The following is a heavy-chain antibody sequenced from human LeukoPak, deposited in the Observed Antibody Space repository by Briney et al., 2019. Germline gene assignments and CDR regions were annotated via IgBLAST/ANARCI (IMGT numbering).Heavy chain of an antibody. Sequence: PSETLSLTCTVSGGSISSYYWSWIRQPAGKGLEWIGRIYTSGSTNYNPSLKSRVTMSVDTSKNQFSLKLSSVTAADTAVYYCARQPAPRATVTTRLNAFDIWGQGTMVTVSS. CDR3: ARQPAPRATVTTRLNAFDI. J-gene: IGHJ3*02. CDR2: IYTSGST. D-gene: IGHD4-17*01. V-gene: IGHV4-4*07. CDR1: GGSISSYY.